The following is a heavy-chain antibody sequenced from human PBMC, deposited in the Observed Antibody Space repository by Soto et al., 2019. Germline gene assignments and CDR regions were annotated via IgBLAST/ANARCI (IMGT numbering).Heavy chain of an antibody. D-gene: IGHD6-19*01. Sequence: QVQLQESGPGLVKPSETLSLTCTVSGGSISSYYWSWLRQPPGKGLEWIGYIYYSGSTNYNPSLKSRVTISVDTSKNQFSLKLSSVTAADTAVYYCARVGATVAGTVEYNWFDPWGQGTLITVSS. J-gene: IGHJ5*02. CDR3: ARVGATVAGTVEYNWFDP. CDR2: IYYSGST. V-gene: IGHV4-59*01. CDR1: GGSISSYY.